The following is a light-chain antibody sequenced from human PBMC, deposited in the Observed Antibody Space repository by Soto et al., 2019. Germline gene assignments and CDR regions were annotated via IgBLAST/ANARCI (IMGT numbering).Light chain of an antibody. J-gene: IGKJ5*01. CDR3: QHYNTWPPMIT. CDR1: QSVSSN. CDR2: GAS. Sequence: VAQAPATLSVCPGVRVTPSFSASQSVSSNLAWYQQKPGQAPRLLIYGASTRATGIPARFSGSGSGTEFTLIISSMKSEDFAVYYCQHYNTWPPMITFGQGTLLEIK. V-gene: IGKV3-15*01.